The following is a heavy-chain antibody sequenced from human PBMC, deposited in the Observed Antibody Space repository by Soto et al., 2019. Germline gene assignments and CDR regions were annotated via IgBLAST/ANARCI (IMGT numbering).Heavy chain of an antibody. CDR3: EKVGVYRYDDCARAY. Sequence: EEQVLESGGGSAQPGGSLRLSCAASGFTFSNYGMTWVRQAPGKGLEWVSSINPRGIDTKYADSVKGRFTIARDNSKNMMYLQMNNLRAEDTSVYYCEKVGVYRYDDCARAYWGQGTLVNVSS. V-gene: IGHV3-23*01. CDR2: INPRGIDT. J-gene: IGHJ4*02. D-gene: IGHD3-16*02. CDR1: GFTFSNYG.